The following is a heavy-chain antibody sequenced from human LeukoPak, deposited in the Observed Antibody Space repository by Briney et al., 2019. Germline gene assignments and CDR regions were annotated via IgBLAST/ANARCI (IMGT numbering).Heavy chain of an antibody. D-gene: IGHD3-10*01. CDR2: INPNSGGT. V-gene: IGHV1-2*02. J-gene: IGHJ4*02. Sequence: ASVKVSCRASGYTFTGYYMHWVRQAPGQGLEWMGRINPNSGGTNYAQKFQGRVTMTRDTSISTAYMELSRLRSDDTAVYYCARTQGYYYGSGSYDYWGQGTLVTVSS. CDR1: GYTFTGYY. CDR3: ARTQGYYYGSGSYDY.